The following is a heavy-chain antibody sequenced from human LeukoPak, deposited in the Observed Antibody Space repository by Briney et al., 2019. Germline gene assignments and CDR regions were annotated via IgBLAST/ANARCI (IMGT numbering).Heavy chain of an antibody. CDR3: ARDLRALGYCSSTSCSWGDAFDI. Sequence: ASVRVSCKASGYTFTSYGISWVRQAPGQGLEWMGWISAYNGNTNYAQKLQGRVTMTTDTSTSTAYMELRSLRSDDTAVYYCARDLRALGYCSSTSCSWGDAFDIWGQGTMVTVSS. CDR1: GYTFTSYG. D-gene: IGHD2-2*01. V-gene: IGHV1-18*01. CDR2: ISAYNGNT. J-gene: IGHJ3*02.